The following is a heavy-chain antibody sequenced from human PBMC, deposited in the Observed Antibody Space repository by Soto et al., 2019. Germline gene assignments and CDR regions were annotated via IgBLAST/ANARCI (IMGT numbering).Heavy chain of an antibody. CDR3: ARGVVAATYYYYGMDV. D-gene: IGHD2-15*01. CDR1: GFTFSSYA. CDR2: KSYDGSNK. Sequence: QVQLVESGGGVVQPGRSLRLSCAASGFTFSSYAMHWVRQAPGKGLEWVAVKSYDGSNKYYADSVKGRFTISRDNSKNTLYLQMNSLRAEDTAVYYCARGVVAATYYYYGMDVWGQGTTVTVSS. V-gene: IGHV3-30-3*01. J-gene: IGHJ6*02.